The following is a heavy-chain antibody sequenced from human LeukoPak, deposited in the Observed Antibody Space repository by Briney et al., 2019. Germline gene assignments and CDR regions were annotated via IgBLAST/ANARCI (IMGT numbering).Heavy chain of an antibody. D-gene: IGHD2/OR15-2a*01. J-gene: IGHJ4*02. Sequence: GGSLRLSCAASGFTFSDYYMSWIRQAPGKGLEWVSYISSSGTTIYYADSVKGRFTISRDNAKNSLYLQMNSLRAEDTAVYYCARGLSYGFSDFVYWGQGTLVTVSS. CDR2: ISSSGTTI. V-gene: IGHV3-11*04. CDR3: ARGLSYGFSDFVY. CDR1: GFTFSDYY.